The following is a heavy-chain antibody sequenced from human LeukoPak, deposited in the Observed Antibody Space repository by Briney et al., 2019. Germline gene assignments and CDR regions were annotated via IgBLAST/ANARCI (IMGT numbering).Heavy chain of an antibody. CDR3: AKFIFYSGSEGYGDR. CDR1: KFTFSSYA. Sequence: GGSLRLSCVASKFTFSSYAMSWVRQAPGRGLEWVAAISGGSGSKYYADSVKGRFTISRDNSKNTLYLQMHSLSPEDTAVYYCAKFIFYSGSEGYGDRWGQGTLVTVSS. J-gene: IGHJ5*02. D-gene: IGHD3-22*01. V-gene: IGHV3-23*01. CDR2: ISGGSGSK.